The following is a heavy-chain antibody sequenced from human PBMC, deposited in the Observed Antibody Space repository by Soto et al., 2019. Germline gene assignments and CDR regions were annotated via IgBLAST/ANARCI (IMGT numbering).Heavy chain of an antibody. J-gene: IGHJ3*02. D-gene: IGHD6-6*01. Sequence: GGSLRLSCAASGFTFSSYSMNWVRQAPGKGLEWVSSISSSSSYIYYADSVKGRFTISRDNAKNSLYLQMNSLRAEDTAVYYCEREAALDAFDIWGQGTMVTVSS. CDR1: GFTFSSYS. CDR2: ISSSSSYI. CDR3: EREAALDAFDI. V-gene: IGHV3-21*01.